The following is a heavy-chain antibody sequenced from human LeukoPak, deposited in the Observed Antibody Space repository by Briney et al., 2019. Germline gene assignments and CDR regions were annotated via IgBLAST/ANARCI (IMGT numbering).Heavy chain of an antibody. CDR2: ISGSGGNT. CDR1: GFTFFNYA. Sequence: GGSLRLSCAASGFTFFNYAMSWVRQSLGKGLEWVSIISGSGGNTNYADSVKGRFTISRDNSNDTLYLQMNSLRAEDTAVYYCAKDLSYCSGGTCYTSRYYGMDVWGQGTTVTVSS. CDR3: AKDLSYCSGGTCYTSRYYGMDV. D-gene: IGHD2-15*01. J-gene: IGHJ6*02. V-gene: IGHV3-23*01.